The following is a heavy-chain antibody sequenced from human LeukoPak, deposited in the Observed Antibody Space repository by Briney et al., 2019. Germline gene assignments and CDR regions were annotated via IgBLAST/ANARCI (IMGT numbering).Heavy chain of an antibody. CDR2: ISSSSRYI. CDR3: ASGGSGPLDAFDI. J-gene: IGHJ3*02. V-gene: IGHV3-21*01. CDR1: GFTFSSYW. D-gene: IGHD3-10*01. Sequence: PGGSLRLSCAASGFTFSSYWMSWVRQAPGKGLEWVSSISSSSRYIYYADSVKGRFTISRDNAKNSLYLQMNSLRAEDTAVYYCASGGSGPLDAFDIWGQGTMVTVSS.